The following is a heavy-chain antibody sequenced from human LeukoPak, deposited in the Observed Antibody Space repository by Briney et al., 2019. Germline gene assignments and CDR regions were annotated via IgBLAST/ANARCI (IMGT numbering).Heavy chain of an antibody. CDR3: ARSGSSSWSSLFDY. D-gene: IGHD6-13*01. V-gene: IGHV1-18*01. CDR2: ITTFNDKT. CDR1: GYIFTSYG. Sequence: ASVKVSCKASGYIFTSYGITWVRQAPGQGLEWMGRITTFNDKTVLAEKFRSRVTMTTDTTTAYMTLRRLRSDDTAVYYCARSGSSSWSSLFDYWGQGSLVIVSS. J-gene: IGHJ4*02.